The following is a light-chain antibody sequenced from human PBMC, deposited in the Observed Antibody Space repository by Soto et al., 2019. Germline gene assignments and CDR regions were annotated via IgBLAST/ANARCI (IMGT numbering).Light chain of an antibody. J-gene: IGKJ5*01. CDR1: QSVSVNS. CDR3: QQYGSSPST. V-gene: IGKV3-20*01. CDR2: ATS. Sequence: EIVLTQSPGTLSLSPGERATLSCRASQSVSVNSLAWYQQKGGQAPRLLIYATSTRATGVPDRFSGSGSGTDFTLTISRLEPEDFAVYYCQQYGSSPSTFGQGTRLEIK.